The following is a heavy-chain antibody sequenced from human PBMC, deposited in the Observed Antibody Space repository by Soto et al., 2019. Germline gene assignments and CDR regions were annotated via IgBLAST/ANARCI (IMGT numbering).Heavy chain of an antibody. CDR1: GFTFRNYG. J-gene: IGHJ4*02. V-gene: IGHV3-48*01. Sequence: GGSLRLSCAASGFTFRNYGMNWVRQAPGKGLEWVSYIGIGSSTKYYADSVKGRFTISRDNSKNTLYLQMNSLRAEDTAVYYCARELWSSGWKNYLDYWGQGTLVTVSS. CDR2: IGIGSSTK. D-gene: IGHD6-19*01. CDR3: ARELWSSGWKNYLDY.